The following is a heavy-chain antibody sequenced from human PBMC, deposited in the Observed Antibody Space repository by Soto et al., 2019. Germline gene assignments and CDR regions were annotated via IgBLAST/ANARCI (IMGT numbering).Heavy chain of an antibody. CDR2: ISWDGGST. V-gene: IGHV3-43*01. CDR3: AKVHDSSSIVLPYGMDV. Sequence: GGSLRLSCAASGFTFDDYTMHWVRQAPGKGLEWVSLISWDGGSTYYADSVKGRFTISRDNSKNSLYLQMNSLRTEDTALYYCAKVHDSSSIVLPYGMDVWGQGTTVTVSS. J-gene: IGHJ6*01. CDR1: GFTFDDYT. D-gene: IGHD6-6*01.